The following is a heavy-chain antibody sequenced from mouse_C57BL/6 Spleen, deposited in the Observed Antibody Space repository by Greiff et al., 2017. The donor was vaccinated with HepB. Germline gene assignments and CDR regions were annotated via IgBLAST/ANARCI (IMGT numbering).Heavy chain of an antibody. D-gene: IGHD1-1*01. V-gene: IGHV1-81*01. CDR1: GYTFTSYG. CDR2: IYPRSGNT. CDR3: ARDYGSYWYFDV. Sequence: VKVVESGAELARPGASVKLSCKASGYTFTSYGISWVKQRTGQGLEWIGEIYPRSGNTYYNEKFKGKATLTADKSSSTAYMELRSLTSEDSAVYFCARDYGSYWYFDVWGTGTTVTVSS. J-gene: IGHJ1*03.